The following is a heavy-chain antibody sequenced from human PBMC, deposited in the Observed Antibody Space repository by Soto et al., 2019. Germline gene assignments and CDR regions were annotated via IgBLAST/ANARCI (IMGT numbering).Heavy chain of an antibody. D-gene: IGHD1-7*01. CDR1: GFTFSSYG. CDR3: ARVLTGTTMLAYYYGMDV. V-gene: IGHV3-33*01. Sequence: LRLSCAASGFTFSSYGMHWVRQAPGKGLEWVAVIWYDGSNKYYADSVKGRFTISRDNSKNTLYLQMNSLRAEDTAVYYCARVLTGTTMLAYYYGMDVWGQGTTVTVSS. J-gene: IGHJ6*02. CDR2: IWYDGSNK.